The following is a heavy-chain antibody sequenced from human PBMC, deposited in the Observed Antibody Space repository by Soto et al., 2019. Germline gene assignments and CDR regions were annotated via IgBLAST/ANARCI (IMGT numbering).Heavy chain of an antibody. CDR1: GFTFSSYG. J-gene: IGHJ4*02. CDR3: ARDYDYYDSSATDYFDY. D-gene: IGHD3-22*01. Sequence: QVQLVESGGGVVQPGRSLRLSCAASGFTFSSYGMHWVRQAPGKGLEWVAVIWYDGSNKYYADSVKGRFTISRDNSKNTLYLQMTSLRAEDTAVYYCARDYDYYDSSATDYFDYWGQGTLVTVST. CDR2: IWYDGSNK. V-gene: IGHV3-33*01.